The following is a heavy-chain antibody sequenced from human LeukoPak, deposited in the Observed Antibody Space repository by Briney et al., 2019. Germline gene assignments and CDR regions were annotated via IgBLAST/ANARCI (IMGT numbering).Heavy chain of an antibody. CDR2: ISYDGSNK. J-gene: IGHJ3*02. V-gene: IGHV3-30*18. Sequence: GGSLRLSCAASGFTFSSYGMHWVRQAPGKGLEWVAVISYDGSNKYYADSVKGRFTISRDNSKNTLYLQMNSLRAEDTAVYYCAKPIAVADNDAFDIWGQRTMVTVSS. CDR3: AKPIAVADNDAFDI. CDR1: GFTFSSYG. D-gene: IGHD6-19*01.